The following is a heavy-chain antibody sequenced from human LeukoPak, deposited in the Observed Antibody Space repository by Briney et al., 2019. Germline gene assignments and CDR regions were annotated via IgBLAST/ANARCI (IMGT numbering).Heavy chain of an antibody. CDR2: INPNSGGT. Sequence: ASVKVSCKASGYTFTGYYMHWVRQAPGQGLEWMGWINPNSGGTNYAQKFQDRVTMTRDTSISTAYMELSRLRSDDTAVYYCARDVGLWFGELLFDYWGQGTLVTVSS. CDR1: GYTFTGYY. J-gene: IGHJ4*02. CDR3: ARDVGLWFGELLFDY. D-gene: IGHD3-10*01. V-gene: IGHV1-2*02.